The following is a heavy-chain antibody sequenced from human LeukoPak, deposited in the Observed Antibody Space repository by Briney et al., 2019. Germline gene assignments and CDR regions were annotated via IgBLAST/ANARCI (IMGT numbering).Heavy chain of an antibody. CDR3: AKVGGGNSAGPFDY. CDR1: GFTFSSYA. V-gene: IGHV3-23*01. Sequence: PGGSLRLSCAASGFTFSSYAMSWVRQAPGKGLEWVSAISGSGGSTHYADSVKGRFTISRDNSKNTLYLQMNSLRAEDTAVYYCAKVGGGNSAGPFDYWGQGTLVTVSS. CDR2: ISGSGGST. D-gene: IGHD4-23*01. J-gene: IGHJ4*02.